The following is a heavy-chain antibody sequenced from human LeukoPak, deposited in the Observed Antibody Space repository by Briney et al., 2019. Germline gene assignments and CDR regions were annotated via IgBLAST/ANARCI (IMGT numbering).Heavy chain of an antibody. V-gene: IGHV1-18*04. D-gene: IGHD6-13*01. J-gene: IGHJ6*02. CDR3: ARGGKTHSSSWYRSYYYYGMDV. CDR2: ISAYNGNT. CDR1: GYTFTGYY. Sequence: ASVKVSCKASGYTFTGYYMHWVRQAPGQGLEWMGWISAYNGNTNYAQKLQGRVTMTTDTSTSTAYMELRSLRSDDTAVYYCARGGKTHSSSWYRSYYYYGMDVWGQGTTVTVSS.